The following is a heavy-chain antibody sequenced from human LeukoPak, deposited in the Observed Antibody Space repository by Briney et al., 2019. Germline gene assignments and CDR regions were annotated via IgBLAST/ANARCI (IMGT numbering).Heavy chain of an antibody. D-gene: IGHD6-6*01. V-gene: IGHV1-18*01. CDR2: ISGYNGKT. Sequence: ASVKVSCKASGYTFTSYGITWVRQAPGQGLEWMGWISGYNGKTKYAQKLQDRVTMTTDTSTTTAYMELRSLRSDDTAVYYCARDEGIAAREIDYWGQGTLVTVSS. CDR3: ARDEGIAAREIDY. J-gene: IGHJ4*02. CDR1: GYTFTSYG.